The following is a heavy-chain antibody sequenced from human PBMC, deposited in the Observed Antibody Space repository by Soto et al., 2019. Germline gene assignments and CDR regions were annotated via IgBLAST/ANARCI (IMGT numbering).Heavy chain of an antibody. CDR2: INHSGST. Sequence: SDTLSLTCAVFGGSFSGYYWSWIRQPPGKGLEWIGEINHSGSTNYNPSLKSRVTISVDTSKNQFSLKLSSVTAADTAVYYCARGAEDGSGTYYMVRGYYYYGMDVWGQGTTVTVSS. D-gene: IGHD3-10*01. V-gene: IGHV4-34*01. CDR1: GGSFSGYY. J-gene: IGHJ6*02. CDR3: ARGAEDGSGTYYMVRGYYYYGMDV.